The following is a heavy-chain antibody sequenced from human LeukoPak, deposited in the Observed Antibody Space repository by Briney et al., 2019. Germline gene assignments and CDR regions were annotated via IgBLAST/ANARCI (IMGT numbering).Heavy chain of an antibody. Sequence: SGGSLRLSCAASGFTFSSYWMSWVRQAPGKGLEWVANIKEDGSEKYYVDSVKGRFTISRDNAKNSLYLQMNSLRAEDTAVYYCARVGEMAARYYFDYWGQGTLVTVSS. CDR1: GFTFSSYW. V-gene: IGHV3-7*01. J-gene: IGHJ4*02. D-gene: IGHD5-24*01. CDR3: ARVGEMAARYYFDY. CDR2: IKEDGSEK.